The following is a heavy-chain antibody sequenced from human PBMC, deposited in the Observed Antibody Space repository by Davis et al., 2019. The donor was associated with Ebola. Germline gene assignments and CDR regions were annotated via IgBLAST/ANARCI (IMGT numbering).Heavy chain of an antibody. CDR3: ARTYCSSVNCDQNYFDS. J-gene: IGHJ4*02. Sequence: ASVKVSCKASGDTFSSFAVSWVRQAPGQGLEWLGWISSYTGHTKYAQDVQGRVTMTTDTSTSTAYLELRSLRYDDTAVYFCARTYCSSVNCDQNYFDSWGQGTLVTVSS. CDR2: ISSYTGHT. V-gene: IGHV1-18*01. D-gene: IGHD2-2*01. CDR1: GDTFSSFA.